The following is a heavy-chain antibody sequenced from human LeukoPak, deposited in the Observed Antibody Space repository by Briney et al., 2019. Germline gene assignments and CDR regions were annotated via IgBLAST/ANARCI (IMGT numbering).Heavy chain of an antibody. V-gene: IGHV3-21*01. CDR1: GFTFSSYS. J-gene: IGHJ4*02. D-gene: IGHD6-6*01. CDR2: ISSSSSYI. Sequence: GGSLRLSCAASGFTFSSYSMNWVRQAPGKGLEWVSSISSSSSYIYYADSVEGRFTISRDNAKNSLYLQMNSLRAEDTAVYYCARDSRSSADDFDYWGQGTLVTVSS. CDR3: ARDSRSSADDFDY.